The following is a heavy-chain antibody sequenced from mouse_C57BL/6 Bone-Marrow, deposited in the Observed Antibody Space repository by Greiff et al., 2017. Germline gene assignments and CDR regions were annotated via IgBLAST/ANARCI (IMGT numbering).Heavy chain of an antibody. D-gene: IGHD1-1*01. CDR3: ARSYYYGSSYEDFDY. CDR2: IYPGSGST. V-gene: IGHV1-55*01. CDR1: GYTFTSYW. J-gene: IGHJ2*01. Sequence: VQLQQPGAELVKPGASVKMSCKASGYTFTSYWITWVKQRPGQGLEWIGDIYPGSGSTNYNEKFKSKATLTVDTSSSTAYMQISSLTSEDSAVYYCARSYYYGSSYEDFDYWGQGTTLTVSS.